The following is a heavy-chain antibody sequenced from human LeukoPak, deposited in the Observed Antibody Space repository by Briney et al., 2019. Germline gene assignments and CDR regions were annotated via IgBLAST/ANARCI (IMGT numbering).Heavy chain of an antibody. CDR2: IKQDGSEK. V-gene: IGHV3-7*01. CDR3: ARMDIGLVRD. J-gene: IGHJ4*02. Sequence: GGSLRLSCAASGFTFSSYWMSWVRQAPGKGLEWVANIKQDGSEKYYVDSVKGRFTISRDNAKNSLSLQMNSLKVEDTAVYYCARMDIGLVRDWGQGTLVTVSS. D-gene: IGHD3-10*01. CDR1: GFTFSSYW.